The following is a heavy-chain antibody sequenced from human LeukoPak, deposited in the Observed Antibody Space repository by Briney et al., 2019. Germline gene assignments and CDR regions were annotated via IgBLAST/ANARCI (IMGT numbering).Heavy chain of an antibody. Sequence: SETLSLTCAVYGASFSGYYWSWIRQPPGKGLECIGEINDGGTTNYNPSHKSRVSISIDRSKNHFYLILTSVTAADTATYYCARSFYSNYDKWFDPWGQGTLVTVSS. V-gene: IGHV4-34*01. J-gene: IGHJ5*02. D-gene: IGHD4-11*01. CDR2: INDGGTT. CDR1: GASFSGYY. CDR3: ARSFYSNYDKWFDP.